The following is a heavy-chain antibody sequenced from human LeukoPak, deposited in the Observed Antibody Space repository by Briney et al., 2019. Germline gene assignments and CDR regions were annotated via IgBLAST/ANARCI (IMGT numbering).Heavy chain of an antibody. Sequence: ASVKVSCKASVYAFTNYAISCVRQAPGQGLEWMGWISVYNGNTNYAQKLQGRVTMTADTSTTTAYMELRTLRSDDTAVYYCARGYCSSATCRHFDYWGQGALVTVSS. CDR2: ISVYNGNT. V-gene: IGHV1-18*01. CDR1: VYAFTNYA. CDR3: ARGYCSSATCRHFDY. D-gene: IGHD2-2*01. J-gene: IGHJ4*02.